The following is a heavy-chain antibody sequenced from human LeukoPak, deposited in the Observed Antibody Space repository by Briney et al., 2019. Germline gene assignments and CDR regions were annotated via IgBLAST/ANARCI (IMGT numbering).Heavy chain of an antibody. J-gene: IGHJ4*02. CDR2: IWYDGSNK. CDR3: ARLAAANYLDY. CDR1: GFTFSSYG. D-gene: IGHD6-13*01. Sequence: PGGSLRLSCAASGFTFSSYGMHWVRQAPGKGLEWVAVIWYDGSNKYYADSVTGRFTISRDNSKNTLSLQMNSLRAEDTAVYYCARLAAANYLDYWGQGTLVTVSS. V-gene: IGHV3-33*08.